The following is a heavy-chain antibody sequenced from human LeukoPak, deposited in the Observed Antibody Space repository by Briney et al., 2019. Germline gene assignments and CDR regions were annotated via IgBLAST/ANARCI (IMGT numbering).Heavy chain of an antibody. Sequence: GGSLRLSCAASGFTFSNYSINWVRQAPGEGLEWVSSISSGSSYIYYADSVEGRFTISRDNAKNSLYLQMNSLRAEDTAVYYCARDPNWFFDYWGQGTLVTVSS. D-gene: IGHD1-1*01. CDR1: GFTFSNYS. J-gene: IGHJ4*02. CDR3: ARDPNWFFDY. V-gene: IGHV3-21*01. CDR2: ISSGSSYI.